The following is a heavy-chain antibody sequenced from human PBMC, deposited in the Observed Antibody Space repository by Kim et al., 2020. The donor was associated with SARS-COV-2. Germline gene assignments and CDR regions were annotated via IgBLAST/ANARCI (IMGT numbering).Heavy chain of an antibody. J-gene: IGHJ4*02. CDR3: AKDFGYYYGSGSYYSFDY. V-gene: IGHV3-23*01. D-gene: IGHD3-10*01. Sequence: VKGRFTISRDNSKNAVFLQMSSLRAEDTAVYYCAKDFGYYYGSGSYYSFDYWGQGILVTVSS.